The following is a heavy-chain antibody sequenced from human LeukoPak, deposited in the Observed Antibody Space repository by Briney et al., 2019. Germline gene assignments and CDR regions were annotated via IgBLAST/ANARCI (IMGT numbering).Heavy chain of an antibody. D-gene: IGHD3-22*01. Sequence: PGGSLRLSCAASGFTFSSYAMSWVRQAPGKGLEWVSAISGSGGSTYYADSVKGRFTISRDNSKNTLYLQMNSLRAEDTAVYYCAKDYDSSGYYYGYFQHWGQGTLVTVSS. CDR3: AKDYDSSGYYYGYFQH. J-gene: IGHJ1*01. CDR1: GFTFSSYA. CDR2: ISGSGGST. V-gene: IGHV3-23*01.